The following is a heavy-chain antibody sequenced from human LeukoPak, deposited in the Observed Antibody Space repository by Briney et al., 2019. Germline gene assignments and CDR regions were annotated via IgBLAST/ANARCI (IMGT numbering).Heavy chain of an antibody. Sequence: GGSLRLSCAASGFTFSSYALHWVRQAPGKGLEWVAVMSYDGSNKYYADSVKGRFTISRDSPKNTLYLQMNSLRAEDTAVYYCAKDRISVGGYYYGMDVWGQGTTVTVSS. J-gene: IGHJ6*02. CDR2: MSYDGSNK. CDR3: AKDRISVGGYYYGMDV. V-gene: IGHV3-30-3*01. CDR1: GFTFSSYA. D-gene: IGHD6-19*01.